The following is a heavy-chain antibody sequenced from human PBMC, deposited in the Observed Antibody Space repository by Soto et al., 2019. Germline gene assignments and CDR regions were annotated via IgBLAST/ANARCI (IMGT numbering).Heavy chain of an antibody. V-gene: IGHV3-48*03. CDR1: GFTFDNYE. CDR2: ISSSGSTI. J-gene: IGHJ4*02. D-gene: IGHD2-8*01. CDR3: AKEATNINNFDY. Sequence: EVQLVESGGGLVQPGGSLRLSCAASGFTFDNYEMNWVRQAPGKGLEWVSYISSSGSTIYYADSVKGRFTVSRDNAKNSLYLQMNSLRAEDTAVYYCAKEATNINNFDYWGQGNLVTVSS.